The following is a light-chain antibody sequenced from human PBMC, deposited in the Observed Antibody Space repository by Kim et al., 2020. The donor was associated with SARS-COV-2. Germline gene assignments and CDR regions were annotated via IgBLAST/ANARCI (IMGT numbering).Light chain of an antibody. CDR2: LAS. CDR1: RSLLCSNVYSY. CDR3: LQAVQTPVT. V-gene: IGKV2-28*01. Sequence: PASISCRSIRSLLCSNVYSYLDWYLQKPGQSPQLLIYLASNRASGVPDRLSGSGTGTDVTLKISRVEAEDVGVYYCLQAVQTPVTVGRGTRLEIK. J-gene: IGKJ5*01.